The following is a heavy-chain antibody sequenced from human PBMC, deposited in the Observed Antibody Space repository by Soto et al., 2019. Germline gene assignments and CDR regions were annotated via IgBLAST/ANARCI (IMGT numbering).Heavy chain of an antibody. J-gene: IGHJ6*02. CDR2: IYPGDSDT. Sequence: GESLKISCKGSGYSFTSYWINWVRQMPGKGLEWMGIIYPGDSDTRYSPSFQGQVTISADKSIDTAYLQWRSLKASDTAVYYCARHHGSPGSYFGLDVWGQGTTVTVSS. D-gene: IGHD6-13*01. CDR1: GYSFTSYW. CDR3: ARHHGSPGSYFGLDV. V-gene: IGHV5-51*01.